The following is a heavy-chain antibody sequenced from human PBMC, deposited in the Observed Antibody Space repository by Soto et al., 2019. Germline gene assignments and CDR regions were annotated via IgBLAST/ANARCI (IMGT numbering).Heavy chain of an antibody. CDR3: HARGPLPTAGNGEYYYYGMDV. Sequence: SETLSLTCTVSGGSISSYYWSWIRQPPGKGLEWIGYVHDSWGSHYNPSLKSRVAISLDTSKSQFSLKLSSVTAADTAVYYCHARGPLPTAGNGEYYYYGMDVWGQGTTVTVSS. D-gene: IGHD1-26*01. V-gene: IGHV4-59*03. CDR1: GGSISSYY. CDR2: VHDSWGS. J-gene: IGHJ6*02.